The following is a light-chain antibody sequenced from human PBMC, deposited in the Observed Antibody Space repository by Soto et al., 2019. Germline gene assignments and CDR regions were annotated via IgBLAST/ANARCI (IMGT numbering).Light chain of an antibody. CDR3: QQYDNWPRT. CDR2: DAS. J-gene: IGKJ1*01. V-gene: IGKV3-15*01. Sequence: EIVLTQSPATLSVSPGERVTLSCRASQNLHSFLNWYQQNPGQPPRLLIYDASSRATGIPSRFSGSGSGTEFTLTISSLKSEDFAVYYCQQYDNWPRTFGQGTKVDI. CDR1: QNLHSF.